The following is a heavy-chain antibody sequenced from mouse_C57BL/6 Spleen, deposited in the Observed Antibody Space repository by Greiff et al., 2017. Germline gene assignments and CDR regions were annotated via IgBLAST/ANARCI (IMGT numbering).Heavy chain of an antibody. CDR2: INPNNGGT. Sequence: EVQLQQSGPELVKPGASVKISCKASGYTFTDYYMNWVKQSHGKSLEWIGDINPNNGGTSYNQKFKGKATLTVDKSSSTAYMELRSLTSEDSAVYYCAREGAAQALFDYWGQGTTLTVSS. J-gene: IGHJ2*01. CDR1: GYTFTDYY. CDR3: AREGAAQALFDY. D-gene: IGHD3-2*02. V-gene: IGHV1-26*01.